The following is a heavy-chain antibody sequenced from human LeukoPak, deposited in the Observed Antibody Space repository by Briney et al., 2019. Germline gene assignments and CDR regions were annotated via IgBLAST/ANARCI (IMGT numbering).Heavy chain of an antibody. CDR1: GYTFTSYG. J-gene: IGHJ4*02. Sequence: ASVKVSCKASGYTFTSYGISWVRQAPGQGLEWMGWISAYNGNTNYAQRLQGRVTMTTDTSTSTAYIELRSLRSDDTAVYFCARVNNYDILSSFDYWGQGTLVTVSS. V-gene: IGHV1-18*01. CDR2: ISAYNGNT. CDR3: ARVNNYDILSSFDY. D-gene: IGHD3-9*01.